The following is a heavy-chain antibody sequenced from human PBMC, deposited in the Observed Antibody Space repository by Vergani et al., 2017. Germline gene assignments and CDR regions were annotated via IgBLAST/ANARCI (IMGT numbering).Heavy chain of an antibody. V-gene: IGHV4-59*01. CDR1: GGSISSYY. Sequence: QLQLQESGPGLVKPSETLSLTCTVSGGSISSYYWSWIRQPPGKGLEWIGYIYYSGSTNYNPSLKSRVTISVDTSKNQFSLKLSSVTAADTAVYYCARVPHTRDSSGYFDYWGQGTLVTVSS. D-gene: IGHD3-22*01. J-gene: IGHJ4*02. CDR2: IYYSGST. CDR3: ARVPHTRDSSGYFDY.